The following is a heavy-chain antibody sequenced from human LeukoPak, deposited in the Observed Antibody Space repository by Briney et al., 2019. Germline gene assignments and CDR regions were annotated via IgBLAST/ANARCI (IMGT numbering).Heavy chain of an antibody. V-gene: IGHV3-23*01. CDR1: GFTFSRYG. D-gene: IGHD6-19*01. Sequence: GGTLRLSCAASGFTFSRYGMSWVRQAPGKGLEWVSAISGSGGSTYYADSVKGRFTISRDNSKNTLYLQINSLRAEDTAVYYCAKDHLPGIVVADRDYWGRGTLVTVSS. CDR3: AKDHLPGIVVADRDY. CDR2: ISGSGGST. J-gene: IGHJ4*02.